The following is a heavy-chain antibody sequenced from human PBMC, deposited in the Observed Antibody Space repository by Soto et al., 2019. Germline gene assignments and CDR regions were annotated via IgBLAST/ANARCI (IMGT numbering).Heavy chain of an antibody. Sequence: GGSLRLSCAASGFTFSSYAMHWVRQAPGKGLEWVAVISYDGSNKYYADSVKGRFTISRDNSKNTLYLQMNSLRAEDTAVYYCAGTYGDYVQLDYWGQGTLVTVSS. CDR3: AGTYGDYVQLDY. CDR1: GFTFSSYA. D-gene: IGHD4-17*01. J-gene: IGHJ4*02. V-gene: IGHV3-30-3*01. CDR2: ISYDGSNK.